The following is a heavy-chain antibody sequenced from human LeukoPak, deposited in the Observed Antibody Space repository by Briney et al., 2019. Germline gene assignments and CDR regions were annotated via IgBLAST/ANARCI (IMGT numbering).Heavy chain of an antibody. Sequence: ASVKVSCKASGYTFTGYYMHWVRQAPGQGLEWMGWINPNSGGTNYAQKFQGRVTMTRDTSISTAYMELSRLRSDDTAVYYCASTVGFGPDSSGCDYFDYWGQGTLVTVSS. CDR1: GYTFTGYY. J-gene: IGHJ4*02. CDR3: ASTVGFGPDSSGCDYFDY. D-gene: IGHD3-22*01. V-gene: IGHV1-2*02. CDR2: INPNSGGT.